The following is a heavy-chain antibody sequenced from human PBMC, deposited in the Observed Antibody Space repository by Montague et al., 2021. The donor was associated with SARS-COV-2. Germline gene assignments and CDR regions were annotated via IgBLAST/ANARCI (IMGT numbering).Heavy chain of an antibody. D-gene: IGHD3-16*02. J-gene: IGHJ6*02. Sequence: SVRLSCAASGFTFSSYAMHWVRQAPGKGLEWVAVISYDGSNKYYADSVKGRFTISRDNSKNTLYLQMNSLRAEDTAVYYCARDRIGLRLGELSLREGYYGMDVWGQGTTVTVSS. CDR2: ISYDGSNK. CDR1: GFTFSSYA. V-gene: IGHV3-30-3*01. CDR3: ARDRIGLRLGELSLREGYYGMDV.